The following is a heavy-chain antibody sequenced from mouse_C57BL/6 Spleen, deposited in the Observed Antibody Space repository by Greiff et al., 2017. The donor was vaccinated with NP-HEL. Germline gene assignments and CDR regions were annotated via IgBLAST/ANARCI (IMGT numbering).Heavy chain of an antibody. CDR3: AIRTGTGYFDV. CDR1: GYTFTSYW. Sequence: VQLQQSGAELVKPGASVKVSCKASGYTFTSYWMHWVKQRPGQGLEWIGRIHPSDSDTNYNQKFKGKATLTVDKSSSTAYMQLSSQTSEDSAVYYCAIRTGTGYFDVWGTGTTVTVSS. J-gene: IGHJ1*03. D-gene: IGHD4-1*01. V-gene: IGHV1-74*01. CDR2: IHPSDSDT.